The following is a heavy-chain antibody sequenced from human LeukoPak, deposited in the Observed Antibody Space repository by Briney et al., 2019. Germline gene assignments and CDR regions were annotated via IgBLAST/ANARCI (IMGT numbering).Heavy chain of an antibody. CDR3: ARGVGHIRGY. V-gene: IGHV3-53*01. CDR2: SYDTGNT. J-gene: IGHJ4*02. D-gene: IGHD2-21*01. Sequence: GGSLRLSCAASGFTVSSNSLTWVRQAPGKGLEWVSVSYDTGNTYYADSVKGRFTISGDISKNTLYLQMNSLRAEDTAVYFCARGVGHIRGYWGQGTLVTVSS. CDR1: GFTVSSNS.